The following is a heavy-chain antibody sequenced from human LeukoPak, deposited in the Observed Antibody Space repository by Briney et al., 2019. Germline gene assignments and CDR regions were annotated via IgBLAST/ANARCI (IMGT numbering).Heavy chain of an antibody. Sequence: SQTLSLTCAVSGGSISSGGYSWSWIRQPPGKGLEWIGYIYHSGSTYYNPSLKSRVTISVDRSKNQFSLKLSSVTAADTAVYYCARAGYFDWLYHTPFDYWGQGTLVTVSS. V-gene: IGHV4-30-2*01. D-gene: IGHD3-9*01. CDR2: IYHSGST. CDR1: GGSISSGGYS. CDR3: ARAGYFDWLYHTPFDY. J-gene: IGHJ4*02.